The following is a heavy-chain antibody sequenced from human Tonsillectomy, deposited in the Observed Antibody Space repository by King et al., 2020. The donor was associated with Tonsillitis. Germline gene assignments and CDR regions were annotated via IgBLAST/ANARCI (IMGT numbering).Heavy chain of an antibody. CDR2: IYHSGST. J-gene: IGHJ4*02. CDR3: ARAGGSGGRIGLAVALRY. D-gene: IGHD2-15*01. Sequence: VQLQESGPGLVKPSETLSLTCAVSGYSISGGYYWGWIRQPPGKGLEWIGSIYHSGSTYYNTSLKSRVTISVDTSKNQFSLKLSSVTAADTDMYYCARAGGSGGRIGLAVALRYWGQGIMVTVSS. V-gene: IGHV4-38-2*01. CDR1: GYSISGGYY.